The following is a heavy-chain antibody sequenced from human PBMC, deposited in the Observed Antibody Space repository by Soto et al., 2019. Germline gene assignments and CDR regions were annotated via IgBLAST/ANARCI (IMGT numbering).Heavy chain of an antibody. CDR1: GYTFTSYY. Sequence: ASVKVSCKASGYTFTSYYMHWVRQAPGQGLEWMGIINPSGGSTSYAQKFQGRVTMTRDTSTSTVYMELSSLRSEDTAVYYCARLVSDYYDSSVYYSQGAGWGQGTLVTVSS. D-gene: IGHD3-22*01. J-gene: IGHJ4*02. CDR2: INPSGGST. V-gene: IGHV1-46*01. CDR3: ARLVSDYYDSSVYYSQGAG.